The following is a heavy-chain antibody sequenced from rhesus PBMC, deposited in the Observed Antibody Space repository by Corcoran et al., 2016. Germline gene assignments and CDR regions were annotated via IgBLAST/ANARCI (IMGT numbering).Heavy chain of an antibody. CDR1: GGSISSSNW. CDR3: ATSTPNRFDV. Sequence: QVQLQESGPGRVKPSETLSLTCAVSGGSISSSNWWSWIRKPPGKGLGWIGRISGSGGSTSYNPSLKSRVTISKDTSKNQFSLKLSSVTAADTAVYYCATSTPNRFDVWGAGVLVTASS. CDR2: ISGSGGST. D-gene: IGHD2-15*01. V-gene: IGHV4-92*01. J-gene: IGHJ5-1*01.